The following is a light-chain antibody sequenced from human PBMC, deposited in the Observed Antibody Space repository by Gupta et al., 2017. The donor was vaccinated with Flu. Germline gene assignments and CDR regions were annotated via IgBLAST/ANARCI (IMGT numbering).Light chain of an antibody. J-gene: IGKJ2*01. Sequence: EIVMTQSPATLSVSPGERATISCRASQSVSSNLAWYQQKPGQAPRLLIYGASARATGIPARFSGSGSGTEFTLTISSLQSEDFAVYYCQQYNIWPPLYTFGQGTKLEIK. CDR2: GAS. CDR1: QSVSSN. CDR3: QQYNIWPPLYT. V-gene: IGKV3-15*01.